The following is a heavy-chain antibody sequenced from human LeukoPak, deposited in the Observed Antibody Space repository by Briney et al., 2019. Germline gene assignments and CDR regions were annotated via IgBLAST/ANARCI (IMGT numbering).Heavy chain of an antibody. D-gene: IGHD3-22*01. J-gene: IGHJ5*02. CDR3: VKGLEDRHDSSGYYSNWFDP. CDR2: INANCGRT. Sequence: TGGSLRLSCAASGFTFSTYALGWVRQAPGKGLEWVSGINANCGRTYYADSVKGRFTISRDNSKNTLYVHMISLRAEDTAIYYCVKGLEDRHDSSGYYSNWFDPWGQGTLVTVSS. V-gene: IGHV3-23*01. CDR1: GFTFSTYA.